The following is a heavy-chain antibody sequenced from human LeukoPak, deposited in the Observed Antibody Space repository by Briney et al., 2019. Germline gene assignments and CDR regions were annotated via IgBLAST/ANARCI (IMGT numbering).Heavy chain of an antibody. D-gene: IGHD1-26*01. J-gene: IGHJ4*02. CDR3: ARRGAEWELPYFDY. Sequence: PSETLSLTCTVSGGSISSSSYYWGWIRQPPGKGLEWIGSIYYSGSTYYNPSLKSRVTISVDTSKNQFSLKLSSATAADTAVYYCARRGAEWELPYFDYWGQGTLVTVSS. V-gene: IGHV4-39*01. CDR1: GGSISSSSYY. CDR2: IYYSGST.